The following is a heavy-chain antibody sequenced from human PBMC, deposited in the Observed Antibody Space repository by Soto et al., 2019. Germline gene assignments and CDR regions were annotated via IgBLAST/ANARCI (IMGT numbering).Heavy chain of an antibody. J-gene: IGHJ5*02. Sequence: PSVTPSLTCAFYGGSFCDYFGSWIRAPPGKGLEWIGEINHSGSTNYNPSLKSRVTISVDTSKNQFSLKLSSVTAADTAVYYCARGRLLGQKLTVLDLWVQGTLVT. CDR1: GGSFCDYF. V-gene: IGHV4-34*01. CDR2: INHSGST. CDR3: ARGRLLGQKLTVLDL. D-gene: IGHD3-16*01.